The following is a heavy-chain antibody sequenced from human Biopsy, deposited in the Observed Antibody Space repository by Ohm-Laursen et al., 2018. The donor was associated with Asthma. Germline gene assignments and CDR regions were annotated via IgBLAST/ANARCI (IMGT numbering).Heavy chain of an antibody. CDR2: VYSTGST. CDR1: TGSISDYW. D-gene: IGHD6-13*01. V-gene: IGHV4-59*01. Sequence: PPGTLSLTCTVSTGSISDYWWNWIRQFPGKGLEWIGYVYSTGSTMYNPSLRSRVPISVDTSINQVSLKLSSVTAADTAVYYCARATSTWSQSGPHYFDHWGQGALVTVSS. CDR3: ARATSTWSQSGPHYFDH. J-gene: IGHJ4*02.